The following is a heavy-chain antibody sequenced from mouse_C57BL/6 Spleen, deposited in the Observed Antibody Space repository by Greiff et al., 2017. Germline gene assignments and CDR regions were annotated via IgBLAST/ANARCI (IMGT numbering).Heavy chain of an antibody. Sequence: EVKLMESGEGLVKPGGSLKLPCAASGFTFSSYAMSWVRQTPEKRLEWVAYISSGGDYIYYADTVKGRFTISRDNARNTLYLQMSSLKSEDTAMYYCTRGYGSATRYFDVWGTGTTVTVSS. CDR1: GFTFSSYA. D-gene: IGHD1-1*01. CDR2: ISSGGDYI. CDR3: TRGYGSATRYFDV. V-gene: IGHV5-9-1*02. J-gene: IGHJ1*03.